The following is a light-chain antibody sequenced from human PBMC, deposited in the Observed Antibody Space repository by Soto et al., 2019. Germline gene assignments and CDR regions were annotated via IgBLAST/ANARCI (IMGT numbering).Light chain of an antibody. CDR3: QQYFDWPLT. CDR2: GAS. Sequence: IVMTQSPATLSVSPGERVTLSCRASQRLSSSLAWYQQKVGQSPRLLIYGASTRATGIPARFSGSGSGTEFTLTISSLQSEDFAVYYCQQYFDWPLTFGGGTKVEIK. V-gene: IGKV3-15*01. J-gene: IGKJ4*01. CDR1: QRLSSS.